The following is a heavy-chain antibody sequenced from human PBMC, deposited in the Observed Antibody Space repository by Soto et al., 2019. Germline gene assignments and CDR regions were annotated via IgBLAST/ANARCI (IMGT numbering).Heavy chain of an antibody. J-gene: IGHJ6*04. D-gene: IGHD2-21*02. CDR1: GGTFNKFA. V-gene: IGHV1-69*01. CDR3: ARRYCASDNCPLFYYFVDL. Sequence: VQLVQSGAEVKKTGSSVKVSCKASGGTFNKFAFSWVRQAPGQGFEWMGGIIPVFRSANYAQRFRGRITITADEYTSTVYLYLNDLRSDDTAVYYCARRYCASDNCPLFYYFVDLLVVGTTVTVSS. CDR2: IIPVFRSA.